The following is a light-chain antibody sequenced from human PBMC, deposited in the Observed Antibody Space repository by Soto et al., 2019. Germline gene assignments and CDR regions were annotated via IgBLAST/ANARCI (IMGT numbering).Light chain of an antibody. V-gene: IGKV1-39*01. CDR1: QSISSH. CDR3: QQYGSSPYT. J-gene: IGKJ2*01. Sequence: DIQMTQSPSSLSASVGDRVTMTCRASQSISSHLNWYQQKPGKAPNLLIYGASSLQNDVPSRFSGSGSGTDFTLTISRLEPEDFAVYYCQQYGSSPYTFGQGTKLEIK. CDR2: GAS.